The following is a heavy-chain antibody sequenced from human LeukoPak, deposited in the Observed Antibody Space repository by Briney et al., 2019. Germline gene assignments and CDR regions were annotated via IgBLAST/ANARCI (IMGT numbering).Heavy chain of an antibody. CDR2: ISYDGSNK. CDR3: ASEVPRFDY. J-gene: IGHJ4*02. Sequence: GRSLRLSCAASGFTFSSYAMHWVRQAPGKGLEWVAVISYDGSNKYCADSVKGRFTISRDNSKNTLYLQMNSLRAEDTAVYYCASEVPRFDYWGQGTLVTVSS. CDR1: GFTFSSYA. V-gene: IGHV3-30*04.